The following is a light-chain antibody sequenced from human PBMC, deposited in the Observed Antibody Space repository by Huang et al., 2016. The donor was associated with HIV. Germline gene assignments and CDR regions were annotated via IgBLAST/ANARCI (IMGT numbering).Light chain of an antibody. J-gene: IGKJ4*01. CDR1: QDISTY. CDR2: AAS. CDR3: QQLNNYPLT. Sequence: IQLTQSPSSLSASVGDRVTITCRASQDISTYLAWYQQKPGEAHNFLIYAASTLQTGVPSRFSGSGTGTNFTLTIASLQSEDFATYVCQQLNNYPLTFGGGTKVDMK. V-gene: IGKV1-9*01.